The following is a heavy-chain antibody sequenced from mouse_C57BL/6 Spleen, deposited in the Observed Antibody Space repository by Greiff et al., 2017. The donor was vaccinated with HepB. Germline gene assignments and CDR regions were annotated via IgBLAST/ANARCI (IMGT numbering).Heavy chain of an antibody. Sequence: VQLQQPGAELVKPGASVKLSCKASGYTFTSYWMHWVKQRPGQGLEWIGMIHPNSGSTNYNEKFKSKATLTVDKSSSTAYMQLSSLTSEDSAVYYCARDGLYYAMDYWGQGTSVTVSS. CDR1: GYTFTSYW. D-gene: IGHD2-3*01. J-gene: IGHJ4*01. CDR2: IHPNSGST. CDR3: ARDGLYYAMDY. V-gene: IGHV1-64*01.